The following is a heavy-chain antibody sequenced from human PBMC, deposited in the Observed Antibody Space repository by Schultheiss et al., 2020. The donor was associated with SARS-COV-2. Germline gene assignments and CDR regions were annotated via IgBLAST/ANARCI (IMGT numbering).Heavy chain of an antibody. CDR2: ISWNSGSI. Sequence: GGSLRLSCAASGFTFDDYAMHWVRQAPGKGLEWVSGISWNSGSIGYADSVKGRFTISRDNAKNSLYLQMNSLRAEDTAVYYCARDRKVGKPALYYYYGMDVWGQGTTVTVSS. CDR3: ARDRKVGKPALYYYYGMDV. J-gene: IGHJ6*02. D-gene: IGHD1-26*01. CDR1: GFTFDDYA. V-gene: IGHV3-9*01.